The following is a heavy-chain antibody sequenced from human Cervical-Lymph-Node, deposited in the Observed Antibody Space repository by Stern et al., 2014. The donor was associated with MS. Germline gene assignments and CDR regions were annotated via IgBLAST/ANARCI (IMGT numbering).Heavy chain of an antibody. CDR1: GYNFTDYG. D-gene: IGHD4-23*01. CDR3: ARTGTVVTSGYYYGMDV. Sequence: QVQLVQSGAEVKKPGASVKVSCKTSGYNFTDYGIIWVRQAPGQRIEWMGWINTGNGNRRYSQKIQGRLTITRDTSASTAYMELSSLRSEDTAVYYCARTGTVVTSGYYYGMDVWGQGTTVTVSS. V-gene: IGHV1-3*04. J-gene: IGHJ6*02. CDR2: INTGNGNR.